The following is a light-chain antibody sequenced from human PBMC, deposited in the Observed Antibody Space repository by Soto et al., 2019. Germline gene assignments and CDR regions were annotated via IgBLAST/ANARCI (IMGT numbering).Light chain of an antibody. Sequence: EIVLTQSPGTLSLSPGERTTLSCRASQSISSSYLAWYQQKPGQAPRLLVYGASSRATGIPDRFSGSGSGTDFTLTISRREPEDFALYYCQQYSSTFWTLGQGTKVEIK. CDR3: QQYSSTFWT. J-gene: IGKJ1*01. CDR2: GAS. V-gene: IGKV3-20*01. CDR1: QSISSSY.